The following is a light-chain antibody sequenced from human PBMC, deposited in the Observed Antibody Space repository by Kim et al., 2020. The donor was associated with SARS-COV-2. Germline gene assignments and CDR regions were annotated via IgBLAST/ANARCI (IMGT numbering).Light chain of an antibody. CDR3: SSYSSNTTMV. J-gene: IGLJ3*02. CDR1: NSDVGGYNT. Sequence: QSALTQPASVSGSPGQSITISCTGTNSDVGGYNTVSWYQQHPGKAPELVTYGVADRPSGVFNRFSGSKSGNTASLTISGLQPEDEADYYCSSYSSNTTMVFGGGTKVTVL. CDR2: GVA. V-gene: IGLV2-14*03.